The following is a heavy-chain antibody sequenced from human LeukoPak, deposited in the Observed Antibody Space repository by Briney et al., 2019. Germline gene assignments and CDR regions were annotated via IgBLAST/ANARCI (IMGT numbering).Heavy chain of an antibody. Sequence: EASVTVSCTASGGTFSSYAISWVRQAPGQGLEWMGGIIPIFGTANYAQKFQGRVTITADESTSTAYMELSSLRSEDTAVYYCARRDSTQYYYYYGMDVWGQGTTVTVSS. V-gene: IGHV1-69*13. CDR2: IIPIFGTA. J-gene: IGHJ6*02. CDR3: ARRDSTQYYYYYGMDV. D-gene: IGHD2-2*01. CDR1: GGTFSSYA.